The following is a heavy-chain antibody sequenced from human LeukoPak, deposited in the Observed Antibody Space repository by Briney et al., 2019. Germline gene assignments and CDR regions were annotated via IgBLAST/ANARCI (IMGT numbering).Heavy chain of an antibody. D-gene: IGHD1-1*01. J-gene: IGHJ4*02. CDR1: GYTFTSYD. V-gene: IGHV1-8*01. CDR3: ARGKRSTDFDY. CDR2: MNPNSGNT. Sequence: GASVKVSCKASGYTFTSYDINWVRQATGQGLEWMGWMNPNSGNTGYAQKFQGRVTITWNTSISTAYMELSSLRSEDTAVYYCARGKRSTDFDYWDQGTLVIVSS.